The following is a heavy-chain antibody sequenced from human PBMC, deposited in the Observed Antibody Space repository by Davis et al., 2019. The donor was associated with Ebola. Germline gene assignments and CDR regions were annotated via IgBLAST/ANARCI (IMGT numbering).Heavy chain of an antibody. J-gene: IGHJ6*02. CDR1: GLTFSHYW. CDR3: VSGDGRGSSYDMDV. V-gene: IGHV3-7*03. CDR2: IKHDGSEK. Sequence: GESLKISCAASGLTFSHYWMSWVRQAPGKGPEWVAIIKHDGSEKYYVDSVKGRFTISRDNAKNSLFMQMNSLRAEETAVYYCVSGDGRGSSYDMDVWGQGTTVTVSS. D-gene: IGHD5-12*01.